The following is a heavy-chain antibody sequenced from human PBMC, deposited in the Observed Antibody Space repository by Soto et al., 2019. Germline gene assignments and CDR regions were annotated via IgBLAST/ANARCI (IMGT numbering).Heavy chain of an antibody. CDR2: IKRKSDGETT. CDR1: GFTFTYVW. CDR3: AADRYCGSNTCPGAFDI. D-gene: IGHD2-2*01. J-gene: IGHJ3*02. Sequence: EVQLVESGGDSVKPGGSLRLSCAASGFTFTYVWMTWVRQAPGKGLEWVGRIKRKSDGETTDYAAPVKGRFTISRDDSKNTLYLEMNSLKTDDTAVYYCAADRYCGSNTCPGAFDIWGQGTMVRVSA. V-gene: IGHV3-15*01.